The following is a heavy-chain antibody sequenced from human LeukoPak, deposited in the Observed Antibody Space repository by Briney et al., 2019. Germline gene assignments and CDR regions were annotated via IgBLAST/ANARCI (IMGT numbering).Heavy chain of an antibody. V-gene: IGHV3-7*03. CDR1: GFSFTTYW. Sequence: GGSLRLSCAATGFSFTTYWMSWVRQAPGKGLEWVANIKEDGSDKYYVDSVKGRFSISRDNAKNSLYLQMSSLRAEDTAVYYCAKDPGDKAVDRWFDPWGQGTLVTVSS. D-gene: IGHD6-19*01. CDR3: AKDPGDKAVDRWFDP. CDR2: IKEDGSDK. J-gene: IGHJ5*02.